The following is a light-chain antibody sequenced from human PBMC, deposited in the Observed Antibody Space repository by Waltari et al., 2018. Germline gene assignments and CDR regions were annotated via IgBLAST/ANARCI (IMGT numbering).Light chain of an antibody. CDR1: QSVRSSQ. Sequence: EIVLTQSPGTLSLSPGERATLSCRASQSVRSSQLAWYQQKPGQAPRLLIYGASIRLTGIPDRVSGGESGTDFTITISRLEPEDFAVYYCQQYGGAYTFGQGTKLEIK. CDR2: GAS. V-gene: IGKV3-20*01. J-gene: IGKJ2*01. CDR3: QQYGGAYT.